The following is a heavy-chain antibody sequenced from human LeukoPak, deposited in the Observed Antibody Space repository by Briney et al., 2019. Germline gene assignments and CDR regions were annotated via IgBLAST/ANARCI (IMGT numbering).Heavy chain of an antibody. J-gene: IGHJ4*02. D-gene: IGHD3-16*01. CDR3: VNVRGGVGLDL. Sequence: SETLSLTCTVSGGSISGYYWTWIRQPPGEALEYIGCIYYTGTTNYNPSLNSRVTISVDTSKNQFALKLSSVTAADTAVYYWVNVRGGVGLDLGGQGTLVTV. CDR2: IYYTGTT. CDR1: GGSISGYY. V-gene: IGHV4-59*01.